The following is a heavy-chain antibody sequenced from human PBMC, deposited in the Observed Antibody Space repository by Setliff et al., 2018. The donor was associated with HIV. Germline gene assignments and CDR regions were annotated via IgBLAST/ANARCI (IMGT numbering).Heavy chain of an antibody. CDR2: INQDGSDK. CDR1: GFIFSTNW. Sequence: RGVLRLSCAASGFIFSTNWMSWVRQAPGKGPEWVANINQDGSDKYYVPSVKGRFTISRDNAKNSLYLQMNSLRAEDTAIYYCARGGASSLPLDYWGHGTLVTVSS. CDR3: ARGGASSLPLDY. D-gene: IGHD6-13*01. J-gene: IGHJ4*01. V-gene: IGHV3-7*01.